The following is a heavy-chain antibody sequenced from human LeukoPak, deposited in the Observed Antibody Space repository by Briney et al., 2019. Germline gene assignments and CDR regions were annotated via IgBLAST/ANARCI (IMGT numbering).Heavy chain of an antibody. V-gene: IGHV3-15*07. CDR2: IKRKTDDGTT. D-gene: IGHD1-1*01. Sequence: GGSLRLSCATSGFSFSDTWMNWVRQAPGKGLEWVGLIKRKTDDGTTDYAAPEKGRFTISRDDSKNTLYLQMNSLKTEDTAVYYCTTQSGAWNFDYWGQGTLVTVSS. CDR1: GFSFSDTW. J-gene: IGHJ4*02. CDR3: TTQSGAWNFDY.